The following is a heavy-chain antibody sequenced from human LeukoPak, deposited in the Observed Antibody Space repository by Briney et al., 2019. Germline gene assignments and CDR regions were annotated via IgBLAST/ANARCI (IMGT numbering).Heavy chain of an antibody. V-gene: IGHV5-51*01. J-gene: IGHJ3*02. Sequence: GESLKISCKGSGYSFTSYWIGWVRQMPGKGLEWMGIIYPGDSDTRYSPSFQGQVTISADKSISTAYLQWSSLKASDTAMYYCARHRLYSSSSFRVDGFAFDTWGQGTMVTVSS. CDR2: IYPGDSDT. D-gene: IGHD6-6*01. CDR3: ARHRLYSSSSFRVDGFAFDT. CDR1: GYSFTSYW.